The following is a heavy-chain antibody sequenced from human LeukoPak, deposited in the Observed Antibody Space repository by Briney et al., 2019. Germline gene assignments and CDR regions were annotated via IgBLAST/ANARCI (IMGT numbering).Heavy chain of an antibody. CDR3: ATPPPGYYDSSGYPD. Sequence: GGSLRLSCAASGFTFSSYAMSWVRQAPGKGLEWVSAISGSGGSTYYADSVKGRFTISRDNSKNPLYLQMNSLRAGGTAVYYCATPPPGYYDSSGYPDWGQGTLVTVSS. CDR2: ISGSGGST. CDR1: GFTFSSYA. J-gene: IGHJ4*02. D-gene: IGHD3-22*01. V-gene: IGHV3-23*01.